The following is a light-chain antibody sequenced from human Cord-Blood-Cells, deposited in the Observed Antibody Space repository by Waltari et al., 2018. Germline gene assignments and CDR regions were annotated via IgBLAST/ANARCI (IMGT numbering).Light chain of an antibody. J-gene: IGLJ3*02. V-gene: IGLV1-47*01. CDR1: SSNIGSNY. Sequence: QSVLTQPPSASGTPGQRVTISCSGSSSNIGSNYVYWYQQLPGTAPKLLIYRNNQRASVVHDRFSGSKSGTSASLAISGLRSEDEADYYCAAWDDSLSVWVFGGGTKLTVL. CDR2: RNN. CDR3: AAWDDSLSVWV.